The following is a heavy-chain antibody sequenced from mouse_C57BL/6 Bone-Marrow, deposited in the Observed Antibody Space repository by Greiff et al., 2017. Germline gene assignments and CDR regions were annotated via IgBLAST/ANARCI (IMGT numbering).Heavy chain of an antibody. CDR2: IYPRSGNP. V-gene: IGHV1-81*01. CDR3: ARVRDCHWYFDV. Sequence: VKLQESGAELARPGASVKLSCKASGYTFTSYGISWVKQRTGQGLEWIGEIYPRSGNPYYNEKFKGKATLTADKSSSTAYMELRSLTSEDSAVYFCARVRDCHWYFDVWGTGTTVTVSS. CDR1: GYTFTSYG. J-gene: IGHJ1*03.